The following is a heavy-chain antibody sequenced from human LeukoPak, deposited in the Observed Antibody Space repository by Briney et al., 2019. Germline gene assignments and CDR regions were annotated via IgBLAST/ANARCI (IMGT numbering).Heavy chain of an antibody. CDR2: IYYSGST. Sequence: PSETLSLTCTVSGGSISSYYWSWIRQPPGKGLEWIGYIYYSGSTNYNPSLKSRGTISVDTSKNQFSLKLSSVTAADTAVYYCARGGYGDYANYYYYGMDVWGQGTTVTVSS. J-gene: IGHJ6*02. CDR1: GGSISSYY. V-gene: IGHV4-59*01. D-gene: IGHD4-17*01. CDR3: ARGGYGDYANYYYYGMDV.